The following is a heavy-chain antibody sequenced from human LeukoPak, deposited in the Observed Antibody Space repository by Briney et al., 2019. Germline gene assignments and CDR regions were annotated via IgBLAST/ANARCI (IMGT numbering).Heavy chain of an antibody. D-gene: IGHD3-3*01. CDR1: GGSISSYY. Sequence: SETLSLTCTVSGGSISSYYWSWIRQPLGKGLEWIGYIYYSGSTNYNPSLKSRVTISVDTSKNQFSLKLSSVTAADTAVYYCARARGDFWSGYYSNWFDPWGQGTLVTVSS. J-gene: IGHJ5*02. V-gene: IGHV4-59*01. CDR2: IYYSGST. CDR3: ARARGDFWSGYYSNWFDP.